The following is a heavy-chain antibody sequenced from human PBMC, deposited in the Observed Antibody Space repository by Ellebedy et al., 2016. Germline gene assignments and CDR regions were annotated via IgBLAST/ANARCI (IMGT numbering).Heavy chain of an antibody. CDR2: IYHSGNT. V-gene: IGHV4-4*02. D-gene: IGHD2-2*01. J-gene: IGHJ4*02. CDR1: GGSISTSNC. CDR3: ARGAYCISTNCYERGPYFDY. Sequence: SETLSLXXAVFGDSGGSISTSNCWSWVRKPPGKGLEWIGEIYHSGNTNYNPSLKSRVTMSIDKSKNQFSLKMTSVTAADTAVYYCARGAYCISTNCYERGPYFDYWGQGTLVTVSS.